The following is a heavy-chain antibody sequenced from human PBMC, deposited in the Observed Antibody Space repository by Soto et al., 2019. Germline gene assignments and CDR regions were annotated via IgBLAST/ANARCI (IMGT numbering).Heavy chain of an antibody. V-gene: IGHV4-59*01. CDR2: IYYSGST. D-gene: IGHD1-1*01. Sequence: PSETLSLTCTVSGGSISRYYWSWIRQRPGKGLEWIGYIYYSGSTNYNPSLKSRVTISVATSKNQFSLKLSSVTAADTAVHYFARDDAGNFDYWGQGTLVTVPS. CDR1: GGSISRYY. CDR3: ARDDAGNFDY. J-gene: IGHJ4*02.